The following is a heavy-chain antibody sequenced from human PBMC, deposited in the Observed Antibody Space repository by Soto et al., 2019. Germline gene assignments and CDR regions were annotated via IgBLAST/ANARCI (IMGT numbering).Heavy chain of an antibody. Sequence: ASVKVSCKASGGTFSSYGISWVRQAPGQGLEWMGWINPSGGSTSYAQKFQGRVTMTRDTSTSTVYMELSSLRSEDTAVYYCARSNVHFDYWGQGTLVT. J-gene: IGHJ4*02. D-gene: IGHD4-4*01. CDR2: INPSGGST. CDR1: GGTFSSYG. V-gene: IGHV1-46*01. CDR3: ARSNVHFDY.